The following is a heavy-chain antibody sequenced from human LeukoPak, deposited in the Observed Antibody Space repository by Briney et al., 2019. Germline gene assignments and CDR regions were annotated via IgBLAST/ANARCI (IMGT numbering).Heavy chain of an antibody. CDR1: GGSISSYY. Sequence: SETLSLTCTVSGGSISSYYWSWIRQPAGKGLEWIGRIYTSGSTNYNPSLKSRVTMSVDTSKNQFSLKLSSVTAADTAVYYCARGERLLWFGEFHYYYYYMDVWGKGTTVTVSS. D-gene: IGHD3-10*01. CDR3: ARGERLLWFGEFHYYYYYMDV. V-gene: IGHV4-4*07. CDR2: IYTSGST. J-gene: IGHJ6*03.